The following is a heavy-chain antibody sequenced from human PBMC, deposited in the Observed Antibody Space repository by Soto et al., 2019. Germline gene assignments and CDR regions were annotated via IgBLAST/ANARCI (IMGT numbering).Heavy chain of an antibody. J-gene: IGHJ6*02. Sequence: QAQLVQSGAEVKKPGASVKVSCKASGYTFSSYGITWVRQVPGQGLEWMAWISGYNGNTNYAQNLQGRVTMTTDTSTNTAYMELRSLRSDDTAVYYCARDDFVVRGVYYYYGMDVWGQGTTVTVSS. CDR1: GYTFSSYG. CDR3: ARDDFVVRGVYYYYGMDV. V-gene: IGHV1-18*01. D-gene: IGHD3-10*01. CDR2: ISGYNGNT.